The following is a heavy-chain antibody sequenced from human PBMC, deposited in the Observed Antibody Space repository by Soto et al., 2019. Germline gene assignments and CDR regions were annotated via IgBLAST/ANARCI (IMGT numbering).Heavy chain of an antibody. Sequence: QVQLVQSGAEVKKPGASVKVSCKASGYTFTSYAMHWVRQAPGQRLEWMGWINAGNGNTKYSQKFQGRVTITRDTPASTDYMELSSLRSEDTAVYYCARGRIAVAGRGYNWFDPWGQGTLVTVSS. V-gene: IGHV1-3*01. CDR1: GYTFTSYA. J-gene: IGHJ5*02. CDR3: ARGRIAVAGRGYNWFDP. CDR2: INAGNGNT. D-gene: IGHD6-19*01.